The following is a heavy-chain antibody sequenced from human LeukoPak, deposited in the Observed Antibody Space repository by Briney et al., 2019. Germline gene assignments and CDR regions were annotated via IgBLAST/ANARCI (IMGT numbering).Heavy chain of an antibody. D-gene: IGHD2-21*02. J-gene: IGHJ5*02. CDR1: GGSISSYS. V-gene: IGHV4-4*07. CDR3: ARVTDPRYNWFDP. Sequence: SETLSLTCTVSGGSISSYSWTWIRQPAGKGPEWIGRIHASGSTNYNPSLKSRVNMSVDTSKNQFSLKLNSVTAADTAVYYCARVTDPRYNWFDPWGQGTLVTVSS. CDR2: IHASGST.